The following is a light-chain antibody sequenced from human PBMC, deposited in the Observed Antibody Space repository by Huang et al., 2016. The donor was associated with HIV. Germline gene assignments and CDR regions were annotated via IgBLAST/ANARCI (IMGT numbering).Light chain of an antibody. V-gene: IGKV1-6*01. CDR2: AAF. J-gene: IGKJ2*01. CDR3: LQDYNYPST. CDR1: QDIRND. Sequence: AIQMTQSPSFVSASVGDRVTITCRASQDIRNDLGWYQQRPGEVPRLLIYAAFNLQSGVPSRFSGSGSGTDFTLTISDLRPEDFATYYCLQDYNYPSTFGLGTKLEL.